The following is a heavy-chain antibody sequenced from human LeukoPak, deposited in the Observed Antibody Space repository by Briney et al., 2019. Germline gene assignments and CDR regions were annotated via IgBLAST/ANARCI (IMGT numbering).Heavy chain of an antibody. CDR3: ARSRGPNTFGGVHDY. Sequence: PGGSLRLSCAASGFTFSTYAMSWVRQAPGKGLEWVSGISGSGGSTYYADSVKGRFTISRDNSKNTLYLQMNSLRAEDTAVYYCARSRGPNTFGGVHDYWGQGTLVTVSS. D-gene: IGHD3-16*01. CDR2: ISGSGGST. J-gene: IGHJ4*02. CDR1: GFTFSTYA. V-gene: IGHV3-23*01.